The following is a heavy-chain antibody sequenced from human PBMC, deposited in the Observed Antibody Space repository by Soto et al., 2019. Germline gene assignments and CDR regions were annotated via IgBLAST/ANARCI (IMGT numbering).Heavy chain of an antibody. V-gene: IGHV3-30*03. CDR1: GFPFSSYG. Sequence: QVQLVESGGGVVQPGRSLTLSCVASGFPFSSYGMHWVRQAPGKGLEWVAHISYDGSNKHYTDSVKGRFTISRDNSKNMSYLQMSSLRAEDTAVYYCAGGQSDFDYCGQGTRVSVSS. CDR3: AGGQSDFDY. D-gene: IGHD2-15*01. CDR2: ISYDGSNK. J-gene: IGHJ4*02.